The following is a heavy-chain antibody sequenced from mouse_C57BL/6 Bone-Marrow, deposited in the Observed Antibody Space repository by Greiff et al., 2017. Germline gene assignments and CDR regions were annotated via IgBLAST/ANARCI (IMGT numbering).Heavy chain of an antibody. V-gene: IGHV1-9*01. Sequence: QVQLQQSGAELMKPGASGKLSCKATGYTFTGYWIEWVKQRPGHGLEWIGETLPGSGSTNINEKFKGKATFTADTSSNTANMQLRSLTNEDSAIYNCAVANDWRQGTTLTVSS. CDR1: GYTFTGYW. CDR3: AVAND. CDR2: TLPGSGST. J-gene: IGHJ2*01.